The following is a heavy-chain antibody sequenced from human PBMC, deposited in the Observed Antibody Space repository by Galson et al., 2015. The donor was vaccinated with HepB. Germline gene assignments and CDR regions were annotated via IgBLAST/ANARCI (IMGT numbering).Heavy chain of an antibody. CDR3: TRNPITVFPGDYYYGMDV. D-gene: IGHD3-9*01. CDR1: GYTFTTYA. Sequence: SVKVSCKASGYTFTTYATHWVRQAPGQRLEWMGWVNGDNGNTKYSQKFQGRVTLTRDTSTSTAYMELSSLRSEDTAVYYCTRNPITVFPGDYYYGMDVWGQGTTVIVSS. V-gene: IGHV1-3*01. CDR2: VNGDNGNT. J-gene: IGHJ6*02.